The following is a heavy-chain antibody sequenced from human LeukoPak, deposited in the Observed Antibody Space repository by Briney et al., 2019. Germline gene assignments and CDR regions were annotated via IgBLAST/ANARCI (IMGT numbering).Heavy chain of an antibody. D-gene: IGHD3-10*01. CDR2: FDPEDGET. CDR3: ASSLLWFGESRKDWFDP. V-gene: IGHV1-24*01. Sequence: ASVKVSCKFSGYTLTELSMHWVRQAPGKGLEWMGGFDPEDGETIYAQKFQGRVTMTEDTSTDTAYMELSSLRSEDTAVYYCASSLLWFGESRKDWFDPWGQGTLVTVSS. J-gene: IGHJ5*02. CDR1: GYTLTELS.